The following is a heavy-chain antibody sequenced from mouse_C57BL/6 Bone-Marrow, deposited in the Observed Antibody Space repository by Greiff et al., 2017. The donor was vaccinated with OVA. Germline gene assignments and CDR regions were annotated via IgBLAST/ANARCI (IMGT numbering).Heavy chain of an antibody. CDR1: GFSLTSYG. CDR3: ASLLSHFDY. D-gene: IGHD2-1*01. CDR2: IWSGGST. J-gene: IGHJ2*01. V-gene: IGHV2-2*01. Sequence: VKLMESGPGLVQPSQSLSFTCTVSGFSLTSYGVHWVRQSPGKGLEWLGVIWSGGSTDYNAAFISRLSISKDNSKSQVFFKMNSLQADDTAIYYCASLLSHFDYWGQGTTLTVSS.